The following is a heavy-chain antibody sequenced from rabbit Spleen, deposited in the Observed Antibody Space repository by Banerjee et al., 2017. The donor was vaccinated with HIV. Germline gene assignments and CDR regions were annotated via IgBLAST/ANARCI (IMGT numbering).Heavy chain of an antibody. Sequence: QSLEESGGDLVQPGASLTLTCTASGFTISSSYWICWVRQAPGKGLEWIGCINIGVGSTHYARWVKGRFTISKTSSTTVTLQMTSLTVADTATYFCGRGNDSLGYDSNLWGPGTLVTVS. CDR3: GRGNDSLGYDSNL. J-gene: IGHJ4*01. D-gene: IGHD6-1*01. CDR2: INIGVGST. CDR1: GFTISSSYW. V-gene: IGHV1S40*01.